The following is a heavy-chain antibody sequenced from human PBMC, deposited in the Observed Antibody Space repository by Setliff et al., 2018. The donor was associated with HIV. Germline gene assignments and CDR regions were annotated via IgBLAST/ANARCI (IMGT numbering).Heavy chain of an antibody. CDR3: ARGDFYDSSGYFTDAFDI. Sequence: PGGSLRLSCAASGFSLNIAWMNWVRQAPGKGLEWVANIKQDGSEKYYVDSVKGRFTISRDNAKNSLYLQMNSLRAKDTAVYYCARGDFYDSSGYFTDAFDIWGQGTMVTVSS. CDR2: IKQDGSEK. D-gene: IGHD3-22*01. J-gene: IGHJ3*02. V-gene: IGHV3-7*03. CDR1: GFSLNIAW.